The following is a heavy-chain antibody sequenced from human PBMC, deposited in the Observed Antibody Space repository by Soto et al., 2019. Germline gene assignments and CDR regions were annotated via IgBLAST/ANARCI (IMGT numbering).Heavy chain of an antibody. CDR1: GGSISSYY. D-gene: IGHD4-17*01. CDR2: IYYSGST. J-gene: IGHJ3*02. V-gene: IGHV4-59*01. Sequence: QVQLQESGPGLVKPSETLSLTCTVSGGSISSYYWSWIRQPPGKGLEWIGYIYYSGSTNYNPSLKSRVTISVDTSKNQFSLKLSSVTAADTAVYYCARGRGDYVGAFDIWGQGTMVTVSS. CDR3: ARGRGDYVGAFDI.